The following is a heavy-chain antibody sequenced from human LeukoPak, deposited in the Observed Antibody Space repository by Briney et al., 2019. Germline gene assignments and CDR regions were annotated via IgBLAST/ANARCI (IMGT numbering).Heavy chain of an antibody. CDR1: GGSISSYY. D-gene: IGHD3-10*01. J-gene: IGHJ5*02. CDR2: IYYSGST. Sequence: PSETLSLTCTVSGGSISSYYWSWIRQPPGKGLEWIGYIYYSGSTNYNPSLKSRVTISVDTSKNQFSLKLSSVTAADTAVYYCAREFGELSLGWFDPWGQGTLVTVSS. V-gene: IGHV4-59*01. CDR3: AREFGELSLGWFDP.